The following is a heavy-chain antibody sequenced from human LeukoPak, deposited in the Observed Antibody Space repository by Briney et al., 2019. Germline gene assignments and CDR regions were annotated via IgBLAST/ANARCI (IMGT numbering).Heavy chain of an antibody. V-gene: IGHV1-69*13. CDR3: ASSSSWGAFDI. J-gene: IGHJ3*02. CDR1: GGTFSSYA. CDR2: IIPIFGTA. Sequence: GASVKVSCKASGGTFSSYAISWVRQAPGQGLEWMGGIIPIFGTANYARKFQGRVTITADESTSTAYMELSSLRSEDTAVYYCASSSSWGAFDIWGQGTMVTVSS. D-gene: IGHD6-13*01.